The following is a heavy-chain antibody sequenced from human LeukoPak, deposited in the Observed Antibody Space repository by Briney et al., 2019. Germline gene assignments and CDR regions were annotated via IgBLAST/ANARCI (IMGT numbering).Heavy chain of an antibody. CDR3: AKERRTT. CDR2: IRYDGSKK. D-gene: IGHD4-11*01. Sequence: GGSLRLSCAASGFTFSSYGMHWVRQAPGKGLEGVAFIRYDGSKKYYADTVKGRLTIYRDNYKNTLYLQMNSLRAEDTAVYYCAKERRTTGGQGTLVTVS. J-gene: IGHJ4*02. CDR1: GFTFSSYG. V-gene: IGHV3-30*02.